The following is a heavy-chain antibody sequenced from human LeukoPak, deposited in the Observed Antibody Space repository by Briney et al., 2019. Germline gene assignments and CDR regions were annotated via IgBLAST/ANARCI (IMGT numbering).Heavy chain of an antibody. V-gene: IGHV3-23*01. D-gene: IGHD3-10*01. Sequence: GGSLRLSCAASGFTFSNSGMNWVRQAPGKGLEWVSTISGSGDSTYYADSVKGRFTSSRDNSKNTLYLQMNSLRAEDTAVYYCARALPHFDYWGQGTLVTVSS. CDR3: ARALPHFDY. J-gene: IGHJ4*02. CDR1: GFTFSNSG. CDR2: ISGSGDST.